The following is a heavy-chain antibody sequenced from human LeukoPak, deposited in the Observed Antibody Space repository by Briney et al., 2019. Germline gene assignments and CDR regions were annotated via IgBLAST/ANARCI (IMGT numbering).Heavy chain of an antibody. V-gene: IGHV4-34*01. J-gene: IGHJ4*02. CDR1: GESFSGHY. CDR2: STHSGST. Sequence: PSETLSLTCAVYGESFSGHYWTWIRQPPGEGLGWIGESTHSGSTSYNPSLKSRVTISVDPSKSQFSLTLTSVTAADTAVYHCARGRTGAAALDFWGPGMLVTVSS. D-gene: IGHD7-27*01. CDR3: ARGRTGAAALDF.